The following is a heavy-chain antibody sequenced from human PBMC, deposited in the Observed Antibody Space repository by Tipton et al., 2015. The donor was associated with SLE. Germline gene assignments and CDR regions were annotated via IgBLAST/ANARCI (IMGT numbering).Heavy chain of an antibody. CDR1: GDSLSSSY. J-gene: IGHJ3*02. V-gene: IGHV4-59*12. CDR3: ASGGVRIPPHDAFAM. Sequence: TLSLTCIVSGDSLSSSYWSWIRQPPGKGLEWIGNIYHSGSTLSNPSLESRVTISVDTSTNVFSLKLTSVTAADTAVYYCASGGVRIPPHDAFAMWGQGTVATVSS. D-gene: IGHD3-16*01. CDR2: IYHSGST.